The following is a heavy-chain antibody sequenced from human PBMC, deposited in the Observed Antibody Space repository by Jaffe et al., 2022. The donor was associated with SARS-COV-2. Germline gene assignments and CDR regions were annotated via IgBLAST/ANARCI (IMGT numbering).Heavy chain of an antibody. CDR3: AKAVYNVGWYMGFDH. D-gene: IGHD6-19*01. CDR2: ITATGGST. CDR1: GFTFSTYA. Sequence: EVQLLESGGGLVQPGGSLRVSCVASGFTFSTYAVGWVRQAPGKGLEWVASITATGGSTFIADSVKGRFAISRDNSKSTLYLQMNSLRAEDTAIYYCAKAVYNVGWYMGFDHWGQGTLVTVSS. J-gene: IGHJ4*02. V-gene: IGHV3-23*01.